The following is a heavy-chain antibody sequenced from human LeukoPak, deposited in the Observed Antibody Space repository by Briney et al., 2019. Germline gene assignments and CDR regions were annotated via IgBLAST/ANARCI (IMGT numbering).Heavy chain of an antibody. CDR3: AGRTFGGESPAFDY. CDR1: GLTFSDYY. V-gene: IGHV3-11*01. Sequence: GGPLRLSCAAPGLTFSDYYMSWIRQAPGRGLEYISYITNSGSTIYYADSVKGRFTISRDNARKSLYLQMNSLRAEDTAMYYCAGRTFGGESPAFDYWGQGTLVTVSS. J-gene: IGHJ4*02. D-gene: IGHD2-21*01. CDR2: ITNSGSTI.